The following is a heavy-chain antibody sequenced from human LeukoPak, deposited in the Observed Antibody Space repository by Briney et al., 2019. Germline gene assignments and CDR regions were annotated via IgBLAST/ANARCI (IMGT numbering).Heavy chain of an antibody. D-gene: IGHD3-3*01. Sequence: ASVKVSCKASGYTFTSYDINWVRQATGQGLEWMGWMNPNSGNTGYAQKLQGRVTMTTDTSTSTAYMELRSLRSDDTAVYYCARAYDFWSGPGGYHMDVWGQGTTVTVSS. CDR3: ARAYDFWSGPGGYHMDV. CDR1: GYTFTSYD. V-gene: IGHV1-8*02. CDR2: MNPNSGNT. J-gene: IGHJ6*03.